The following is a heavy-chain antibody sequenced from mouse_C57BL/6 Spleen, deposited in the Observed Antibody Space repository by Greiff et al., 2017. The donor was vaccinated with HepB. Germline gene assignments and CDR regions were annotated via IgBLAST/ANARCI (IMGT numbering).Heavy chain of an antibody. CDR3: ARGYGYDGDWYFDV. J-gene: IGHJ1*03. D-gene: IGHD2-2*01. CDR1: GFTFSSYA. Sequence: DVMLVESGGGLVKPGGSLKLSCAASGFTFSSYAMSWVRQTPEKRLEWVATISDGGSYTYYPDNVKGRFTISRDNAKNNLYLQMSHLKSEDTAMYYCARGYGYDGDWYFDVWGTGTTVTVSS. V-gene: IGHV5-4*03. CDR2: ISDGGSYT.